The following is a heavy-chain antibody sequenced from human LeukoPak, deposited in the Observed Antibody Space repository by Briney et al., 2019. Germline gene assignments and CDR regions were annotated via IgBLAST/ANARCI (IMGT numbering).Heavy chain of an antibody. Sequence: ASVKVSCKASGYTFTSYHMHWVRQAPGQGLEWMGIINPSSGSTSYAQKFQGRVTMTRDTSTSTVYMELSSLRSEDTAVYYCASIIAAAGRGFDYWGQGPLVTVSS. V-gene: IGHV1-46*01. D-gene: IGHD6-13*01. CDR2: INPSSGST. J-gene: IGHJ4*02. CDR1: GYTFTSYH. CDR3: ASIIAAAGRGFDY.